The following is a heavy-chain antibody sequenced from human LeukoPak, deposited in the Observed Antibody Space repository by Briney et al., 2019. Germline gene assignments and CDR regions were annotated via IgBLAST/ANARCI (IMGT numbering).Heavy chain of an antibody. V-gene: IGHV3-33*01. J-gene: IGHJ4*02. CDR2: IWFDGSNE. D-gene: IGHD7-27*01. CDR3: ARDRDWGCSYCSY. CDR1: GFTFSSYG. Sequence: AGGSLRLSCAASGFTFSSYGMHWVRQAPGKGLEWVAVIWFDGSNEYYADSVKGRFTISRDNSKNTLYLQMNSLRAEDTAVYYCARDRDWGCSYCSYWGQGTLVTVSS.